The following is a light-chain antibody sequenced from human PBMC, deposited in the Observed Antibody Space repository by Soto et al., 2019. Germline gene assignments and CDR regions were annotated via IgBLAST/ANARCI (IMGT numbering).Light chain of an antibody. CDR3: QSYDRDLTGWA. V-gene: IGLV1-47*02. CDR1: SSNIGSNY. Sequence: QSVLSQSPSASGTPGQRVTISCSGSSSNIGSNYVFWYQQLPGTAPKLLIYNGDYRPSGVPDRFSGSKSATSASLAITGLRAEDEAVYFCQSYDRDLTGWAFGGGTQLTVL. CDR2: NGD. J-gene: IGLJ3*02.